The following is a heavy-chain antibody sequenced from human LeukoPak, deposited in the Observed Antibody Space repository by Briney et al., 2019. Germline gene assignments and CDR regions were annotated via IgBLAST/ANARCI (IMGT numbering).Heavy chain of an antibody. D-gene: IGHD5-18*01. CDR3: AREVSYGYGRSGLSY. J-gene: IGHJ4*02. V-gene: IGHV3-21*01. Sequence: PGGSLRLSCAASGFTFSSYSMNWVRQAPGKGLEWVSSISSSSSYIYYADSVKGRFTISRDNAKNSLYLQMNSLRAEDTAVYYCAREVSYGYGRSGLSYWGQGTLVTVSS. CDR1: GFTFSSYS. CDR2: ISSSSSYI.